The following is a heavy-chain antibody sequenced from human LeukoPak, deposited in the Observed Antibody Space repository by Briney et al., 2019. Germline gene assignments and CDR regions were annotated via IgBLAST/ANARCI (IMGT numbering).Heavy chain of an antibody. CDR2: ISYDGSNK. CDR1: GFTFSSYG. CDR3: AKDSAITMIVGPSDY. J-gene: IGHJ4*02. V-gene: IGHV3-30*18. D-gene: IGHD3-22*01. Sequence: GVSLRLSCAASGFTFSSYGMHWVRQAPGKGLEWVAVISYDGSNKYYADSVKGRFTISRDNSRNTLYLQMNSLRAEDTAVYYCAKDSAITMIVGPSDYWGQGTLVTVSS.